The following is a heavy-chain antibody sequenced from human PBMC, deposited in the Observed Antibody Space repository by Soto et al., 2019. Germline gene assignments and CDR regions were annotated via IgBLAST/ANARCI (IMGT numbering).Heavy chain of an antibody. CDR1: GYTFTKYG. CDR3: ARAGAAPYYYYGLDV. V-gene: IGHV1-18*01. J-gene: IGHJ6*02. D-gene: IGHD3-10*01. CDR2: IRTYNGET. Sequence: ASVKVSCKASGYTFTKYGISWVRQAPGQGLEWMGWIRTYNGETNYAQKFQTRVTMTTDKSTDTAYMDLRSLTSDDTAIYYCARAGAAPYYYYGLDVWGQGTTVTVSS.